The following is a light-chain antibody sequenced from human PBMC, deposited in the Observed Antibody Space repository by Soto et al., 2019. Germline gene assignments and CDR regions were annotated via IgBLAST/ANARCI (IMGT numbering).Light chain of an antibody. CDR1: QNVTRS. CDR3: QQYDTWWT. J-gene: IGKJ1*01. CDR2: DAS. V-gene: IGKV3-15*01. Sequence: EIVVTQSPATLSVSPGDRATLSCTASQNVTRSLAWYQQKPGQTPRLLIYDASSRAAGIPDRFNGGGSGTEFTLTISGLQSEDFALYFCQQYDTWWTFGQGTRV.